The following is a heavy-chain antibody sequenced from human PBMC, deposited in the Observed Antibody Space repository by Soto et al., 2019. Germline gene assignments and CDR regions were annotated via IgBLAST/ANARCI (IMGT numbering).Heavy chain of an antibody. CDR2: ISSSSSYI. Sequence: GGSLRLSCAASGFTFSSYSMNWVRQAPGKGLEWVSSISSSSSYIYYADSVKGRFTISRDNAKQAPYLQMDSLTAEDTAVYYCARDFHYGAGTPTLDYWGQGTLVTVSS. CDR1: GFTFSSYS. D-gene: IGHD3-10*01. V-gene: IGHV3-21*01. CDR3: ARDFHYGAGTPTLDY. J-gene: IGHJ4*02.